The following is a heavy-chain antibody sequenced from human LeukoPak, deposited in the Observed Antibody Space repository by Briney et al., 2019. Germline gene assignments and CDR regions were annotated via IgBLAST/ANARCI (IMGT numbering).Heavy chain of an antibody. Sequence: GASVKVSCRASGYTFTAHYIHWVRQAPGQGLEWMGWISPNSGGTNYAQKFQGRVTMTRDTSISTAYMELSRLRSDDTAVYYCARVLNYYGMDVWGQGTTVTVSS. CDR3: ARVLNYYGMDV. V-gene: IGHV1-2*02. CDR2: ISPNSGGT. J-gene: IGHJ6*02. CDR1: GYTFTAHY.